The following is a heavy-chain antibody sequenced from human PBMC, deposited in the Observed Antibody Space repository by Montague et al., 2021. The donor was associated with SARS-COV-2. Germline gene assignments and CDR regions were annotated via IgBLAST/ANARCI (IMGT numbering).Heavy chain of an antibody. Sequence: SETLSLTCTVSSGSISSHYWSWIRQPPGKGLEWIGYVNYGGSTNYNPSLKSRVTISLDTSKNQFSLRLNSVTAADTAVYYCARAVTTGFDWFDPWGQGTLVTVSS. V-gene: IGHV4-59*11. J-gene: IGHJ5*02. D-gene: IGHD4-17*01. CDR1: SGSISSHY. CDR3: ARAVTTGFDWFDP. CDR2: VNYGGST.